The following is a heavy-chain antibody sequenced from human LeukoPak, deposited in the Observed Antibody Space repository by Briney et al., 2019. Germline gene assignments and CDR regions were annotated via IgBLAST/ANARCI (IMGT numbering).Heavy chain of an antibody. V-gene: IGHV3-74*01. Sequence: PGGSLRLSCTASGFTFSTYWMHWVRQAPGKGLVWVSRINSDGSSTSYADSVKGRFTISRDNAKNTLYLQMNSLRAEDTAVYYCASTIVGATTSHFQHWGQGTLVTVSS. CDR3: ASTIVGATTSHFQH. D-gene: IGHD1-26*01. CDR1: GFTFSTYW. J-gene: IGHJ1*01. CDR2: INSDGSST.